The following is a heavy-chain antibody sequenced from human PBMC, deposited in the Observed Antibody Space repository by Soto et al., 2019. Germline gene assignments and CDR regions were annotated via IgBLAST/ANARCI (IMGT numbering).Heavy chain of an antibody. J-gene: IGHJ6*02. Sequence: SETLSLTCTVSGGSISSGGYYWSWIRQHPGKGPEWIGYIYYSGSTYYNPSLKSRVTISVDTSKNQFSLKLSSVTAADTAVYYCARVVSVVAASVDVWGQGTTVTVSS. CDR3: ARVVSVVAASVDV. D-gene: IGHD2-15*01. V-gene: IGHV4-31*03. CDR1: GGSISSGGYY. CDR2: IYYSGST.